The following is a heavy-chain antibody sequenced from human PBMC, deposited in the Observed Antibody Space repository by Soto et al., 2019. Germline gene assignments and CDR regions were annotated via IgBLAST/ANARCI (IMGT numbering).Heavy chain of an antibody. Sequence: EVQLVESGGGLVQPGGSLRISCAASGFIFSSYWMHWVRQAPGKGLEWVSRIKGDASSTNYADLVKGRFIISRDSAENTLYLQMNSLRAEDTAVYYCARGLPGYYGGDVWGQGTTVTVSS. CDR1: GFIFSSYW. V-gene: IGHV3-74*01. J-gene: IGHJ6*02. CDR2: IKGDASST. D-gene: IGHD5-18*01. CDR3: ARGLPGYYGGDV.